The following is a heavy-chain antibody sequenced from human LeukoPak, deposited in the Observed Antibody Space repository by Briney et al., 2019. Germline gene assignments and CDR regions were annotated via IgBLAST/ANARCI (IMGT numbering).Heavy chain of an antibody. D-gene: IGHD3-10*01. CDR3: ARDYHGSIDY. V-gene: IGHV3-74*01. Sequence: PWGSLTLSCAASGFTFSSYWMHWVRQAPGKGLMWVSRTNRDGRDTIYADSVRGRFTISRDNAENTLYLRMSSLRADDTAVYYCARDYHGSIDYWGQGTLVTVSS. J-gene: IGHJ4*02. CDR1: GFTFSSYW. CDR2: TNRDGRDT.